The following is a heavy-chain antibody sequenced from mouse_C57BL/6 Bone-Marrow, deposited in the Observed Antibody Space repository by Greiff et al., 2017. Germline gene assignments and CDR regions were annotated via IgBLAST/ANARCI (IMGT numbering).Heavy chain of an antibody. D-gene: IGHD1-3*01. J-gene: IGHJ4*01. CDR1: GFSLTSYA. Sequence: VKLKESGPGLVAPSQSLSITCTVSGFSLTSYAISWVRQPPGKGLEWLGVIWTGGGTNYNSAPKSRLSISKDNSKSQVFLQKNSMQTDYTATYYCASKGLNLGVPYAMDYWGQGTSVTVSS. CDR3: ASKGLNLGVPYAMDY. CDR2: IWTGGGT. V-gene: IGHV2-9-1*01.